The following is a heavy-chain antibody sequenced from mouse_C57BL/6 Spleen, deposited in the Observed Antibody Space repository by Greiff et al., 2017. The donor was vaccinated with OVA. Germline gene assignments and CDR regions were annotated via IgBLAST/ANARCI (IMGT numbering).Heavy chain of an antibody. D-gene: IGHD1-1*02. Sequence: VQLKESEGGLVQPGSSMKLSCTASGFTFSDYYMAWVRQVPEKGLEWVANINYDGSSTYYLDSLKSRFIISRDNAKNILYLQMSSLKSEDTATYYCARDGVATGYFDYWGQGTTLTVSS. J-gene: IGHJ2*01. CDR2: INYDGSST. V-gene: IGHV5-16*01. CDR3: ARDGVATGYFDY. CDR1: GFTFSDYY.